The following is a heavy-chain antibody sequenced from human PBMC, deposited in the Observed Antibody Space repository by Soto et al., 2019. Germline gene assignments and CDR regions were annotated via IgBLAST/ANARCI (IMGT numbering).Heavy chain of an antibody. J-gene: IGHJ4*02. CDR3: AKAMYHSGWVVDY. CDR1: GFTFSTYA. D-gene: IGHD6-19*01. Sequence: EVQLLESGGGLVQPGGSLRLSCAASGFTFSTYAMAWVRQAPGKGLEGVSSISGSGGSTYYAESVKGRFAISRDNSKNTLYVQVGSLRAEDTAVYYCAKAMYHSGWVVDYWGQGTLVTVSS. V-gene: IGHV3-23*01. CDR2: ISGSGGST.